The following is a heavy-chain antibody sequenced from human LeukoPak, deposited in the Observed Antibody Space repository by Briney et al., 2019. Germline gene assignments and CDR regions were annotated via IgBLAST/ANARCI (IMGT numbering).Heavy chain of an antibody. CDR1: GLTLSSYP. D-gene: IGHD2-2*01. V-gene: IGHV3-23*01. J-gene: IGHJ4*02. CDR2: FSGSGGST. Sequence: GGSLSFSCAASGLTLSSYPMTWARQAPGKGLEWVSPFSGSGGSTYYADSVKGRFTISSDNSKNTLYLQMNSLRAEDTAVYYCAKSRCSSTSCPAGYYWGQGTLVTVSS. CDR3: AKSRCSSTSCPAGYY.